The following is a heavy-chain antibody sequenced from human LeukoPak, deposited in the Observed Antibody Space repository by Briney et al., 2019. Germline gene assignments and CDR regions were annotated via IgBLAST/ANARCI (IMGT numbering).Heavy chain of an antibody. CDR1: GYTFTSYY. Sequence: GASVKVSCKASGYTFTSYYMHWVRQAPGQGLEWMGIINPSGGSTSYAQKFQGRVTMTRDMSTSTVYMELSSLRSEDTAVYYCARVRAVYTAFPPTYYFDYWGQGTLVTVSS. D-gene: IGHD5-18*01. V-gene: IGHV1-46*01. CDR3: ARVRAVYTAFPPTYYFDY. CDR2: INPSGGST. J-gene: IGHJ4*02.